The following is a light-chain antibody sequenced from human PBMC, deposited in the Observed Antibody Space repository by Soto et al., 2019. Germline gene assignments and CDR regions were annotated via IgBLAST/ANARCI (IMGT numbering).Light chain of an antibody. CDR3: QQSSNIPWT. J-gene: IGKJ5*01. V-gene: IGKV1-39*01. Sequence: IQLTQSPSALSGSVVDRFTGSFRSSQNIDNYLNWYVQRPGKAPELLIYSTSNLKSGVPSRFRGSGSGTDFSLTINSLQSEDFATYYCQQSSNIPWTFGQGTRLENK. CDR1: QNIDNY. CDR2: STS.